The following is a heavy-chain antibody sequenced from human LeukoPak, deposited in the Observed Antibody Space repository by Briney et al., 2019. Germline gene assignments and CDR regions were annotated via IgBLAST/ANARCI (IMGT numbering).Heavy chain of an antibody. J-gene: IGHJ4*02. CDR2: IYYSGST. V-gene: IGHV4-31*03. D-gene: IGHD4-17*01. CDR1: GGSISSGGYY. CDR3: ARDRGPYGDYFFDY. Sequence: PSQTLSLTCTVPGGSISSGGYYWSWIRQHPGKGLEWIGYIYYSGSTYYNPSLKSRVTISVDTSKNQFSLKLSSVTAADTAVYYCARDRGPYGDYFFDYWGQGTLVTVSS.